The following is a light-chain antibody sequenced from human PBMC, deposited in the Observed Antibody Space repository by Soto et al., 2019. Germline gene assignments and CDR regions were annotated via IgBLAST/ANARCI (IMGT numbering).Light chain of an antibody. J-gene: IGLJ1*01. CDR3: SSHTSSSTLYV. CDR1: SSDVGGYNY. V-gene: IGLV2-14*01. CDR2: DVT. Sequence: QSVLTQPASVSGSPRQSITISCTGTSSDVGGYNYVSWYQQHPGKAPKLMIYDVTNRPSGVSNRFSGSKSGNTASLTISGLQAEDEADYYCSSHTSSSTLYVFGSGTKVTVL.